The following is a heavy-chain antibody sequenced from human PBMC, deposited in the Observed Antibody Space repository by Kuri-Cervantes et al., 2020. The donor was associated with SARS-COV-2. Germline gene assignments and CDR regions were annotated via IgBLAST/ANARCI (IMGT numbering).Heavy chain of an antibody. V-gene: IGHV3-53*01. D-gene: IGHD5-18*01. CDR2: IYSGGST. CDR1: GFTVSSNY. CDR3: ARGRVYSYGFGYGMDV. J-gene: IGHJ6*02. Sequence: GGSLRHPCSASGFTVSSNYMSWVRQAPGKGLVWVSVIYSGGSTYYADSVKGRFTISRDNSKNTLYLQMNSLRAEDTAVYYCARGRVYSYGFGYGMDVWGQGTTVTVSS.